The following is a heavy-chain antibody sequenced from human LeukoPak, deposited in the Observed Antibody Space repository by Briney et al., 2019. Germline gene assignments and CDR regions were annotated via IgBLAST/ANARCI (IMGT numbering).Heavy chain of an antibody. D-gene: IGHD6-13*01. J-gene: IGHJ4*02. CDR3: AKASWVANADAVL. V-gene: IGHV3-23*02. Sequence: GGSLTLSCAAVRFTFNAMSWVRQSPARGLEWVSSLRGNGETFYGESVKGRSTLSRGEPRNTVFLHLNNLRVEDTAIYYCAKASWVANADAVLWGQGTVVTVSS. CDR2: LRGNGET. CDR1: RFTFNA.